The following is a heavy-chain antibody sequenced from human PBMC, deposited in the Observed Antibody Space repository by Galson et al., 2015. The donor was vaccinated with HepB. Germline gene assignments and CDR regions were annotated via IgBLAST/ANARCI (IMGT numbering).Heavy chain of an antibody. CDR1: GFTLSSYD. Sequence: SLRLSCAASGFTLSSYDMHWVRQAAGKGLEWVAVISNDGKNKHYADSVRGRFTISRDNLQMNSLRVEDTAVYYCAKGDYDYVWGTYRRPEALDAWGPGTMVTVSS. CDR2: ISNDGKNK. D-gene: IGHD3-16*02. V-gene: IGHV3-30*18. CDR3: AKGDYDYVWGTYRRPEALDA. J-gene: IGHJ3*01.